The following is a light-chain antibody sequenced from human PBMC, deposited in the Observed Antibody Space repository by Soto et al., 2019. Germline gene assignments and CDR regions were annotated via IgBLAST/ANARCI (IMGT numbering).Light chain of an antibody. Sequence: EIVLTQSPATLSLSPGERATLSCRASQNIDSDLAWYQQRPGQAPRLLIYGASSRATGIPDRFSGSGSGTEFTLTISRLEPEDFAVYYCQQYGSSSWTFGQGTKVDIK. CDR1: QNIDSD. V-gene: IGKV3-20*01. J-gene: IGKJ1*01. CDR2: GAS. CDR3: QQYGSSSWT.